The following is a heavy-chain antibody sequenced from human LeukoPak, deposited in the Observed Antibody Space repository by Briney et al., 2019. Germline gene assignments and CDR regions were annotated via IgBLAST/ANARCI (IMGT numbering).Heavy chain of an antibody. V-gene: IGHV4-30-2*01. CDR1: GGSISSGGYS. Sequence: SQTLSLTCAVSGGSISSGGYSWSWIRQPPGKGLEWIGYIYHSGSTYYNPSLKSRVTISVDRSKNQFSLKLSSVTAEDTAVYYCAKEIEPADYWGQGTLVTVSS. CDR3: AKEIEPADY. J-gene: IGHJ4*02. CDR2: IYHSGST.